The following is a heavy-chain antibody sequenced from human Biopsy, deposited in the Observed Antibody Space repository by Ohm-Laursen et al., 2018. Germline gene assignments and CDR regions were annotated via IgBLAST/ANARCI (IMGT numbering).Heavy chain of an antibody. D-gene: IGHD1-26*01. CDR1: GDSFTSYA. J-gene: IGHJ5*02. V-gene: IGHV1-69*10. Sequence: SVKVSCKASGDSFTSYAIGWVRQAPGQGLEWMGGIIPIPNVATYAQKFQGRITIAADESTSTAYMELSSLTSDDTAVYFCARGEGSSWFDPWGHGTLVTVSS. CDR3: ARGEGSSWFDP. CDR2: IIPIPNVA.